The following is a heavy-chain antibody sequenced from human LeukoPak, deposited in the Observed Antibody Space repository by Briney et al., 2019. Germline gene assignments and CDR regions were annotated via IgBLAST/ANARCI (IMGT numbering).Heavy chain of an antibody. CDR2: ISSSSSYI. J-gene: IGHJ4*02. Sequence: PGGSLRLSCAASGFTFSSYAMNWVRQAPGKGLEWVSSISSSSSYIYYADSVKGRFTISRDNAKNSLYLQMNSLRAEDTAVYYCARECCMDSSRGYFDYWGQGTLVTVSS. CDR1: GFTFSSYA. D-gene: IGHD6-13*01. CDR3: ARECCMDSSRGYFDY. V-gene: IGHV3-21*01.